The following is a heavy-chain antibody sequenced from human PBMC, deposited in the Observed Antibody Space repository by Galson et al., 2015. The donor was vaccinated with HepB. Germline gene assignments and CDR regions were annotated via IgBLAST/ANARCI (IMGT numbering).Heavy chain of an antibody. D-gene: IGHD3-22*01. V-gene: IGHV1-69*13. CDR1: GGTFSSHT. J-gene: IGHJ4*02. CDR2: IIPLFGSG. CDR3: ARQYDTSGYYAY. Sequence: SVKVSCKASGGTFSSHTISWVRQAPGQGLEWMGGIIPLFGSGNYAQKFQGRVTITADESKSTTYMELSSLRSEDTAGYYCARQYDTSGYYAYWGQGTLVTVSS.